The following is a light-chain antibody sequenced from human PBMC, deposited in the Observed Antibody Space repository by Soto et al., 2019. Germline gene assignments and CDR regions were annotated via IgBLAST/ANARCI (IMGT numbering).Light chain of an antibody. J-gene: IGKJ5*01. Sequence: QSPRTLSAPLGDRAPLPCRASQSVSSNLAWYQQKPGQAPRLLIADASPRATGIPARVSGSGSGTECTLTVSSLKSEDLAVYYCQQYIKWPITFGQGTRVDIK. CDR3: QQYIKWPIT. CDR1: QSVSSN. V-gene: IGKV3-15*01. CDR2: DAS.